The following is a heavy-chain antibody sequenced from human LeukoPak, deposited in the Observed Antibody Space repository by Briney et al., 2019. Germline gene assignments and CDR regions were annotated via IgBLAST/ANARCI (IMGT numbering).Heavy chain of an antibody. CDR1: GYTLTELS. J-gene: IGHJ3*02. CDR3: AISRFRYYYGAFDI. Sequence: ASVKVSCKVSGYTLTELSMHWVRQAPGKGVEWMGGFDPEDGETIYAQRFEGRVTMTEDTSTDTAYMELSSLRSEDTAVYYCAISRFRYYYGAFDIWGQGTMVTVSS. CDR2: FDPEDGET. D-gene: IGHD3-10*01. V-gene: IGHV1-24*01.